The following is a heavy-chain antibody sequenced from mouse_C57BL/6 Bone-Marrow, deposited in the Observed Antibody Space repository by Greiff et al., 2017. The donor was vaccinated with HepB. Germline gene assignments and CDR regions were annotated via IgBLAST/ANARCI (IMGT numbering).Heavy chain of an antibody. V-gene: IGHV1-61*01. CDR2: IYPSASET. Sequence: QVQLQQPGAELVRPGSSVKLSCKASGYTFTSYWMDWVKQRPGQGLEWIGNIYPSASETHYNQKFKDKATLTVDNSSSTAYMQLSSLTSEDSAVYYCARGFTTAAVSYWGQGTLVTVSA. CDR3: ARGFTTAAVSY. J-gene: IGHJ3*01. D-gene: IGHD1-2*01. CDR1: GYTFTSYW.